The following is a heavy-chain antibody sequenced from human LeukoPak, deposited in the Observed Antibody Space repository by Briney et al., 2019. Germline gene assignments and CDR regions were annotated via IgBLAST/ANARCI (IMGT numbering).Heavy chain of an antibody. CDR3: ATGYYEPFEK. J-gene: IGHJ4*02. D-gene: IGHD3-22*01. Sequence: SETLSLTCTVSGGSISSYYWNWIRQPPGKGPEWIGCISDTGTTKYNPAFKSRVTISVHTSKNQFSLKLTSVTAADTAVYFCATGYYEPFEKWGQGTLVSVSS. V-gene: IGHV4-59*01. CDR1: GGSISSYY. CDR2: ISDTGTT.